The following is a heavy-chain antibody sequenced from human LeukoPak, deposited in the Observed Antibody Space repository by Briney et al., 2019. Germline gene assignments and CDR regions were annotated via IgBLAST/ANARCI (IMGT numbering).Heavy chain of an antibody. V-gene: IGHV3-53*04. CDR2: IYSGGST. Sequence: GGSLRLSCAASGFTVSSNYMSWVRQAPGKGLEWVSVIYSGGSTYYADSVKGRFTISRHNSKNTLYLQMNSLRAEDTAVYYCARVTWPAAFYYGMDVWGQGTTVTVSS. CDR1: GFTVSSNY. J-gene: IGHJ6*02. D-gene: IGHD6-25*01. CDR3: ARVTWPAAFYYGMDV.